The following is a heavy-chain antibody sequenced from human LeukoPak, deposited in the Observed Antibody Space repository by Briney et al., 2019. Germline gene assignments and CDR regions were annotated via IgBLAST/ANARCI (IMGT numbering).Heavy chain of an antibody. D-gene: IGHD3-22*01. J-gene: IGHJ3*02. CDR3: ARQTCYYDSSGYHPGAFDI. V-gene: IGHV1-18*01. CDR1: GYTFTSYG. CDR2: ISAYNGNT. Sequence: ASVKVSCKASGYTFTSYGISWVRQAPGQGLEWMGWISAYNGNTNYAQKLQGRVTLTTDTSTSTAYMELRSLRSDDTAVYYCARQTCYYDSSGYHPGAFDIWGQGTMVTVSS.